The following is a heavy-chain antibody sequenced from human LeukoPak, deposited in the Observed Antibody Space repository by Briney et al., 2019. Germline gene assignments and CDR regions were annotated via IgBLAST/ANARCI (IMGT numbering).Heavy chain of an antibody. D-gene: IGHD3-16*02. V-gene: IGHV4-61*02. CDR1: GGSISSGSYY. CDR3: ARVSDYVWGSYRSDS. Sequence: SETLSLTCTVSGGSISSGSYYWSWIRQPAGKGLEWFARIYTSGSTNYNPSLKSRVAISVDTSKNQFSLKLSSVTAADTAVYYCARVSDYVWGSYRSDSGGQGTMVTVSA. CDR2: IYTSGST. J-gene: IGHJ3*02.